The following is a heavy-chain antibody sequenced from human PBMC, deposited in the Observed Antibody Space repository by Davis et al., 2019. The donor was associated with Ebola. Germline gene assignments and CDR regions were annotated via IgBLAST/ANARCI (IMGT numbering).Heavy chain of an antibody. D-gene: IGHD3-3*01. Sequence: GESLKISCAAAGFIFSSHWMTWVRQAPGKGLEWVGKIKQEGSEKYYVDSVKGRFTISRDNAKNSLYLQMNSLRGEDTAVYYCASRPADTFYYGVFDYWGQGALVTVSS. CDR3: ASRPADTFYYGVFDY. CDR2: IKQEGSEK. CDR1: GFIFSSHW. J-gene: IGHJ4*02. V-gene: IGHV3-7*03.